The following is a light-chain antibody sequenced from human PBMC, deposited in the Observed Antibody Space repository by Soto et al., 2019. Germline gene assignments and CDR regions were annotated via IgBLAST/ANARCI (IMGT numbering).Light chain of an antibody. CDR1: SSYVGGYNY. CDR3: TSFTSSSTWV. Sequence: QSALTQPASVSGSPGQSITISCTGTSSYVGGYNYVSWFQQHPGKAPKLKIYEVSNRPSGVSNRFSGSKSGYTASLTISELQAEDEADYYCTSFTSSSTWVFGGGTKLTVL. CDR2: EVS. J-gene: IGLJ3*02. V-gene: IGLV2-14*03.